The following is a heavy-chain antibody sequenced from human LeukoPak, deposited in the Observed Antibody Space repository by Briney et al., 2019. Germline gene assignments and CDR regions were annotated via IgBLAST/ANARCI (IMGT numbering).Heavy chain of an antibody. D-gene: IGHD6-6*01. CDR1: GGSISSSSYY. CDR3: ARLGIAARRALYYYYGMDV. CDR2: INYSGST. V-gene: IGHV4-39*01. J-gene: IGHJ6*02. Sequence: SETLSLTCTVSGGSISSSSYYWGWIRQPPGKGLEWIGSINYSGSTYYNPSLKSRVTISVDTSKNQFSLKLSSVTAADTAVYYCARLGIAARRALYYYYGMDVWGQGTTVTVSS.